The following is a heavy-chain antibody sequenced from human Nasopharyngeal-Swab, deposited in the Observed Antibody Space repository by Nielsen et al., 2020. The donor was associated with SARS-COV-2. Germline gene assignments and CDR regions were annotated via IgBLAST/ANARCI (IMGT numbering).Heavy chain of an antibody. J-gene: IGHJ3*02. Sequence: GESLKISCAASGFTISNYGMNWVRQAPGKGLEWASHMSSSGGTIYYADSVKGRFTISRDNAKNSIYLQMNSLRAEDTAVYYCRGWLATFDIWGQGTLVTVSS. CDR2: MSSSGGTI. CDR1: GFTISNYG. D-gene: IGHD3-22*01. CDR3: RGWLATFDI. V-gene: IGHV3-48*03.